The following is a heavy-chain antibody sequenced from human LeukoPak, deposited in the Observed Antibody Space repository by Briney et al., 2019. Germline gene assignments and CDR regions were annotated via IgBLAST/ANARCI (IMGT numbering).Heavy chain of an antibody. CDR2: INPNSGGT. D-gene: IGHD4-17*01. CDR1: GYTFTGYY. J-gene: IGHJ5*02. V-gene: IGHV1-2*02. CDR3: ARDLGVTTSYWFDP. Sequence: GASVKVSCKASGYTFTGYYMHWVRQAPGQGLEWMGWINPNSGGTNYAQKFQGRVTITRDTSISTAYMELSRLRSDDTAVYYCARDLGVTTSYWFDPWGQGTLVTVSS.